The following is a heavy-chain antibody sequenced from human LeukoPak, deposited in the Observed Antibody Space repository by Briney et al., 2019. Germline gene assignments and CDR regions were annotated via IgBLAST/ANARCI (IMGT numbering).Heavy chain of an antibody. J-gene: IGHJ3*02. V-gene: IGHV1-2*02. D-gene: IGHD1-26*01. CDR3: ARTIVGALSGAFDI. Sequence: ASVKVSCKASGYTFTGYYMHCVRQAPGQGLEWMGWINPNSGGTNYAQKFQGRVTMTRDTSISTAYMELSRLRSDDTAVYYCARTIVGALSGAFDIWGQGTKVTVSS. CDR2: INPNSGGT. CDR1: GYTFTGYY.